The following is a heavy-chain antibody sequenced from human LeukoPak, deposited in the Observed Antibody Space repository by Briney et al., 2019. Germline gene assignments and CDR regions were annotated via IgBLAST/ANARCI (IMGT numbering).Heavy chain of an antibody. CDR2: ISGDGGST. J-gene: IGHJ4*02. CDR1: GFIYDNYA. D-gene: IGHD6-19*01. Sequence: GGSLRLSCAAPGFIYDNYAIHWVRQAPGKGLEWVSLISGDGGSTFYADSVRGRFTISRDNTRKSLSLQMSSLRSEDTALYYCARESETSGWYDYWGQGTLVTVSS. CDR3: ARESETSGWYDY. V-gene: IGHV3-43*02.